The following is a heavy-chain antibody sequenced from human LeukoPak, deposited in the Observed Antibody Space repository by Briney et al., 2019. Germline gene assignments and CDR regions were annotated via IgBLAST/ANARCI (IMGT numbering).Heavy chain of an antibody. J-gene: IGHJ6*03. D-gene: IGHD3-10*01. CDR3: ARASYYYGSGSYPDAYYYYYYMDV. V-gene: IGHV1-18*01. Sequence: EASVKVSCKASGYTLTSYGISWVRQAPGQGLEWMGWISAYNGNTNYAQKLQGRVTMTTDTSTSTAYMELRSLRSDDTAVYYCARASYYYGSGSYPDAYYYYYYMDVWGKGTTVTISS. CDR1: GYTLTSYG. CDR2: ISAYNGNT.